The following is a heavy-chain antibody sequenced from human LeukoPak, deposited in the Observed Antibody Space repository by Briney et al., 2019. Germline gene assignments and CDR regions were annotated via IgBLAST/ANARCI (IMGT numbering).Heavy chain of an antibody. CDR2: ISYDGSNK. D-gene: IGHD3-22*01. J-gene: IGHJ4*02. CDR1: GFTFSSYV. CDR3: AKDQRYYYDSTGYFDY. Sequence: PGGSLRLSCAASGFTFSSYVMHWVRQAPGKGLEWVAVISYDGSNKYYADSVKGRFTISRDNSKNTLYLQMNSLRAEDTAVYYCAKDQRYYYDSTGYFDYWGQGTLVTVSS. V-gene: IGHV3-30*18.